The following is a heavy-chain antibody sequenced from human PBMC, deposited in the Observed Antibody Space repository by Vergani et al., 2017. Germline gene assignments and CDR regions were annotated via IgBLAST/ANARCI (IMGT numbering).Heavy chain of an antibody. J-gene: IGHJ4*02. D-gene: IGHD5-18*01. CDR2: ISSSGSTI. V-gene: IGHV3-11*01. Sequence: VQLLESGGGLVKPGGSLRLSCAASGFTFSDYYMSWIRQAPGKGLEWVSYISSSGSTIYYADSVKGRFTISRDNAKNSLYLQMNSLRAEDTAVYYCARDQEDTAMVSYTPPICWGQGTLVTVSS. CDR1: GFTFSDYY. CDR3: ARDQEDTAMVSYTPPIC.